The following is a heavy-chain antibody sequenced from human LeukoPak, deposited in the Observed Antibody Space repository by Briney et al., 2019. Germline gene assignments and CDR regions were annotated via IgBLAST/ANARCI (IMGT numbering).Heavy chain of an antibody. CDR2: ITGDSTYI. V-gene: IGHV3-21*01. CDR1: GFTFSDYT. CDR3: ARVQGSPY. J-gene: IGHJ4*02. Sequence: GGSLRLSCAASGFTFSDYTLNWVRQPPGKGLERVSSITGDSTYIYYADSVKGRFTVSRDNAKNSLYLHINSLRAEDTAVYYCARVQGSPYWGQGTLVTVSS.